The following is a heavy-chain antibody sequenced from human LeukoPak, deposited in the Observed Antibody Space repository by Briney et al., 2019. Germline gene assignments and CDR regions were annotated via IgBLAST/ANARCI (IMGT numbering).Heavy chain of an antibody. CDR3: ARGAYSSGWAYFDH. Sequence: GGSLRLSCAASGFTFSSYGMHWVRQAPGKGLEWVAVIRYDGSNKYYADSVKGRFTISRDNSKNTLYLQMNSLRAEGMAVYYCARGAYSSGWAYFDHWGQGTLVTVSS. D-gene: IGHD6-19*01. J-gene: IGHJ4*02. V-gene: IGHV3-33*01. CDR2: IRYDGSNK. CDR1: GFTFSSYG.